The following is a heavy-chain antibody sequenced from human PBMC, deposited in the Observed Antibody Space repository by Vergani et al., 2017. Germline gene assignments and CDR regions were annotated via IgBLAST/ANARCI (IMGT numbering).Heavy chain of an antibody. J-gene: IGHJ6*03. CDR2: INHSGST. CDR1: GGSFSGYY. CDR3: ARGIGYQVLYSYYYYMDV. D-gene: IGHD2-2*01. Sequence: QVQLQQWGAGLLKPSETLSLTCAVSGGSFSGYYWSWIRQPPGKGLEWIGEINHSGSTNYNPSLKSRVSISVDTSKNQFSLKLSSVTAADTAVYYCARGIGYQVLYSYYYYMDVWGKGTTVTVSS. V-gene: IGHV4-34*01.